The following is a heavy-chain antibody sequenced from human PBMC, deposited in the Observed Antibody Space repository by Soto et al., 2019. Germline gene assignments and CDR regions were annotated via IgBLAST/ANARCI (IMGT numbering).Heavy chain of an antibody. D-gene: IGHD2-2*01. Sequence: QLQLQESGSGLVKPSQTLSLTCAVSGGSICSSGSSWSWLRQPPGKGMEWIAYLYNGGSTQYNPCPKTRATITGDASKKQFSLNLTSVAASDRAVYFWAREFQRRDAVEIWRQGTVVPVSS. CDR3: AREFQRRDAVEI. V-gene: IGHV4-30-2*01. J-gene: IGHJ3*02. CDR1: GGSICSSGSS. CDR2: LYNGGST.